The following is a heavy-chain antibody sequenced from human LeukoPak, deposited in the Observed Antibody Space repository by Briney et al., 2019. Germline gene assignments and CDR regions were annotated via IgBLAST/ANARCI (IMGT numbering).Heavy chain of an antibody. V-gene: IGHV4-31*03. CDR1: GGSISSGGYY. CDR2: IYYSGST. Sequence: SETLSLTCTVSGGSISSGGYYWSWIRQHPGKGLEWIGYIYYSGSTYYNPSLKSRVTISVDTPKNQFSLKLSSVTAADTAVYYCARVEGQWWFDYWGQGTLVTVSS. J-gene: IGHJ4*02. CDR3: ARVEGQWWFDY. D-gene: IGHD2-15*01.